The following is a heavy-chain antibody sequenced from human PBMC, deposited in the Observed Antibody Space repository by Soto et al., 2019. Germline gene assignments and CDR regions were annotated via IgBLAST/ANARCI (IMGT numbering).Heavy chain of an antibody. CDR2: IYHSGST. Sequence: PSETLSLTCAVSGGSISSGGYSWSWIRQPPGKGLEWIGYIYHSGSTYYNPSLKSRVTISVDRSKNQFSLKLSSVTAADTAVYYCARVGVVGFGEYYYYYGMDVWGQGTAVTVSS. CDR1: GGSISSGGYS. J-gene: IGHJ6*02. CDR3: ARVGVVGFGEYYYYYGMDV. D-gene: IGHD3-10*01. V-gene: IGHV4-30-2*01.